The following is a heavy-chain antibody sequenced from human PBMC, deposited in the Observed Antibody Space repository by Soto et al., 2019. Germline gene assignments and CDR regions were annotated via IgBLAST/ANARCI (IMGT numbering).Heavy chain of an antibody. CDR3: AKEFIPRNGVYDAFDI. CDR2: TGGAGTDP. CDR1: GFTFSNYA. Sequence: EVQLLESGGGLVQPGGSLRLSCAASGFTFSNYAMSWVRQAPGKGPEWVSSTGGAGTDPDYADSVKGRFTISRDNSKNTLYLQMNSLRAEDTAIYYCAKEFIPRNGVYDAFDIWGQGTVVTVSS. J-gene: IGHJ3*02. D-gene: IGHD3-10*01. V-gene: IGHV3-23*01.